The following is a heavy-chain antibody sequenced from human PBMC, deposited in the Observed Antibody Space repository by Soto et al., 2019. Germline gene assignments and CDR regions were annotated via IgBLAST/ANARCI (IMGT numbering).Heavy chain of an antibody. D-gene: IGHD2-15*01. Sequence: QVQLVQSGAEVKKPGSSVKVSCKASGGTFSSYTISWVRQAPGQGLEWMGRIIPILGIANYAQKFQGRVTITEDKSTRTAYMELSSLRSEDTAVYYFARGYCSGGSCYSNGMDVWGQGTTVTVSS. CDR1: GGTFSSYT. CDR3: ARGYCSGGSCYSNGMDV. J-gene: IGHJ6*02. V-gene: IGHV1-69*02. CDR2: IIPILGIA.